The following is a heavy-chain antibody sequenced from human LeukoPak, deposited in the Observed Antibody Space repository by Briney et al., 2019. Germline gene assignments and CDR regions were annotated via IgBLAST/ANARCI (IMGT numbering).Heavy chain of an antibody. CDR2: IIPIFGTA. Sequence: SVKVSCKASGGTFSSYAISWVRQAPGQGLEWVGGIIPIFGTANYAQKFQGRVTITADESTSTAYMELSSLRSEDTAVYYCARDSVWSGYYLGPRVNDAFDIWGQGTMVTVSS. CDR1: GGTFSSYA. CDR3: ARDSVWSGYYLGPRVNDAFDI. J-gene: IGHJ3*02. D-gene: IGHD3-3*01. V-gene: IGHV1-69*13.